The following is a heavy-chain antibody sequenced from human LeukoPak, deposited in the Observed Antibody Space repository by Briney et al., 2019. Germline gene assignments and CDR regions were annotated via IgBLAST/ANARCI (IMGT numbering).Heavy chain of an antibody. D-gene: IGHD3-10*01. CDR1: GFTFSSYA. CDR2: ISGSGGST. V-gene: IGHV3-23*01. J-gene: IGHJ4*02. CDR3: AKDPADYYGSGSYPLDY. Sequence: TGGSLRLSCAASGFTFSSYAMSWVRQAPGKGLEWVSAISGSGGSTYYADSVKGRFTISRDNSKNTLYLQMNSLRAEDTAVYYCAKDPADYYGSGSYPLDYWGQGTLVTVSS.